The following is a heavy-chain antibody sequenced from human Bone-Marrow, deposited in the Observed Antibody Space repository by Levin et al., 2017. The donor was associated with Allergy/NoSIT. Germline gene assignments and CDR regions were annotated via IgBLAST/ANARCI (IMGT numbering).Heavy chain of an antibody. V-gene: IGHV3-74*01. D-gene: IGHD7-27*01. CDR3: ARMGTHNGLLLDY. Sequence: GGSLRLSCAVSGFTLSTYWMHWVRQAPGKGLVWVSRISGGGSTTNYADSVKGRFTISRDNAKNTLYLQMNSLRAEDTAVYYCARMGTHNGLLLDYWGRGTLVTVSS. J-gene: IGHJ4*02. CDR1: GFTLSTYW. CDR2: ISGGGSTT.